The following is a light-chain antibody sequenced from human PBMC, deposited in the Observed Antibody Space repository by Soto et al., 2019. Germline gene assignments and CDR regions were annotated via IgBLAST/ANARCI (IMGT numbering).Light chain of an antibody. Sequence: EIVLTQSPATLSLSPGERATLSCRASQSVSSYSAWYQQKPGQAPRLLIYDASNRATGIPARFSGSGSGTDFTLTISSLEPEDFAVYYCQQRSNWLLTFGGATKWISN. J-gene: IGKJ4*01. CDR2: DAS. CDR1: QSVSSY. CDR3: QQRSNWLLT. V-gene: IGKV3-11*01.